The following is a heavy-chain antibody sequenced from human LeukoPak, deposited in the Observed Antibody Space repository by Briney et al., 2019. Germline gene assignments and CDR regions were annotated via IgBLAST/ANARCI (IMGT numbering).Heavy chain of an antibody. CDR1: GFTFRTYA. J-gene: IGHJ6*02. CDR3: ERGVATSGGPASYYFYGLAV. V-gene: IGHV3-30-3*01. CDR2: ISYHGSST. Sequence: PGGSLRLSCAASGFTFRTYAMHWVRRAPGKGLEWVAVISYHGSSTYYGDSVKGRFTISRDNSKNTLYLQMNSLRPEDTAVYYCERGVATSGGPASYYFYGLAVWGQGTTVTVSS. D-gene: IGHD6-13*01.